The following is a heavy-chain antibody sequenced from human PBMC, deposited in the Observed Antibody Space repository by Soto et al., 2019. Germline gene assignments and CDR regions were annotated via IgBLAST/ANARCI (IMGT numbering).Heavy chain of an antibody. CDR1: GYSFTNYW. CDR2: IYPGDSDI. J-gene: IGHJ3*02. CDR3: SIVSSSIHSGGYYNSHDAFDI. V-gene: IGHV5-51*01. D-gene: IGHD3-22*01. Sequence: GESLKISCKGSGYSFTNYWIAWVRQMPGKGLEWMGIIYPGDSDISYSPSFQGQVIISADKSISTAYLQWSSLKASDTAMYYCSIVSSSIHSGGYYNSHDAFDICGEGAMAT.